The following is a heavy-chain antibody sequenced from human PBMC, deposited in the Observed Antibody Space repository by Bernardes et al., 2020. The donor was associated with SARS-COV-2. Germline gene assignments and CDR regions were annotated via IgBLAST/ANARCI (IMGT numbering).Heavy chain of an antibody. CDR3: ASSPSLVAAPYFDY. Sequence: SVKVSCKASGGTFSSYAISWVRQAPGQGLEWMGRIIPILGIANYAQKFQGRVTITADKSTSTAYMELSSLRSEDTAVYYCASSPSLVAAPYFDYWGQGTLVTVSS. CDR1: GGTFSSYA. D-gene: IGHD2-15*01. J-gene: IGHJ4*02. V-gene: IGHV1-69*04. CDR2: IIPILGIA.